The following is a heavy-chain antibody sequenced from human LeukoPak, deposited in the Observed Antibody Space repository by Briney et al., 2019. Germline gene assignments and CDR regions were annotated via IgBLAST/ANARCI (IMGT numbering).Heavy chain of an antibody. CDR3: ARDVWFGDYRWFDP. V-gene: IGHV3-33*01. J-gene: IGHJ5*02. CDR2: IRYDGSAY. CDR1: GFTFSRYG. D-gene: IGHD3-10*01. Sequence: GGSLRLSCVASGFTFSRYGIHWVRQPPGKGLEWVAVIRYDGSAYSYADSVKGRFTISRDNSKNTLYLQMSSLRAEDTAVYFWARDVWFGDYRWFDPWGQGTLVIVSS.